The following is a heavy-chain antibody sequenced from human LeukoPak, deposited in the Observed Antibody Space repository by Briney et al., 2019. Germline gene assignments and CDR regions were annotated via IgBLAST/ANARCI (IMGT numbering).Heavy chain of an antibody. Sequence: SVKVSCKASGGTFSSYAISWVRQAPGQGLEWMGRIIPILGIANYAQKFQGRVTITADKSTSTAYMELSSLRSEDTAVYYCARVXAGSWPYYYFDCWGQGTLVTVSS. J-gene: IGHJ4*02. V-gene: IGHV1-69*04. CDR2: IIPILGIA. CDR1: GGTFSSYA. CDR3: ARVXAGSWPYYYFDC. D-gene: IGHD6-13*01.